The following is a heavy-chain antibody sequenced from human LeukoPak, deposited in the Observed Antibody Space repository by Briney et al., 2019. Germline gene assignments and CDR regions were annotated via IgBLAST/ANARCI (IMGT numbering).Heavy chain of an antibody. CDR2: IIPIFGTA. Sequence: PLASVKVSCKASGGTFSSYAISWVRQAPGQGLEWMGGIIPIFGTANYAQKFQGRVTITADESTSTAYMELSSLRSEDTAVYYCARAELLTPTQWFDPWGQGTLVTVSS. CDR1: GGTFSSYA. CDR3: ARAELLTPTQWFDP. D-gene: IGHD2-21*02. V-gene: IGHV1-69*13. J-gene: IGHJ5*02.